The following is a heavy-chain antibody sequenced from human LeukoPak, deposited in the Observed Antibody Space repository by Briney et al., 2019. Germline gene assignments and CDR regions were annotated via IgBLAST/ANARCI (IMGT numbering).Heavy chain of an antibody. V-gene: IGHV4-34*01. J-gene: IGHJ6*02. Sequence: SETLSLTCAVYGGSFSGYYWSWIRQPPGKGLEWIGEINHSGSTNYNPSLKSRVTISVDTSKNQFSLKLSSVTAADTAVYYCARGYDILTGYYTYDYYGMDVWGQGTTVTVSS. CDR2: INHSGST. D-gene: IGHD3-9*01. CDR1: GGSFSGYY. CDR3: ARGYDILTGYYTYDYYGMDV.